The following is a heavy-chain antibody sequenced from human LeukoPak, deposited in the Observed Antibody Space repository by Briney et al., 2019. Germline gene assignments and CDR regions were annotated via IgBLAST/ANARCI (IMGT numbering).Heavy chain of an antibody. CDR3: ARDKFGAAGNLFDY. Sequence: GGSLRLSCVASGFTFSSYSMNWVRQAPGEGLEWVSYISSLSGTIYYADSVKGRFTISRDNAKNTLYLQMNSLRAEDTAVYYCARDKFGAAGNLFDYWGQGTLVTVSS. V-gene: IGHV3-48*04. CDR1: GFTFSSYS. CDR2: ISSLSGTI. D-gene: IGHD6-13*01. J-gene: IGHJ4*02.